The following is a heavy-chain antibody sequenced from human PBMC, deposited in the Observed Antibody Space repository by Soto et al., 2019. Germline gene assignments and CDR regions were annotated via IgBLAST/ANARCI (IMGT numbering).Heavy chain of an antibody. J-gene: IGHJ3*01. Sequence: QVQLVQSGAEVKKPGSSVKVSCRASGGTLNNHAITWVRQAPGQGLEWLGGIIPMFGIPNYPQKFQGRVTITADESTNTANLELNSLTSDDTAVYYCARGGTSGWLKWALDVWGQGTMVTVSS. CDR3: ARGGTSGWLKWALDV. CDR2: IIPMFGIP. D-gene: IGHD6-19*01. CDR1: GGTLNNHA. V-gene: IGHV1-69*01.